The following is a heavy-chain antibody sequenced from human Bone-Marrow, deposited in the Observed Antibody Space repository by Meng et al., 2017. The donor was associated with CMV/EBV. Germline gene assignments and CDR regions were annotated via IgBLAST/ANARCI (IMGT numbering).Heavy chain of an antibody. V-gene: IGHV1-18*01. D-gene: IGHD2-2*01. CDR1: GYTFTSYG. CDR3: ARGLVVVPAATTNYYYYGMDV. Sequence: ASVKVSCKASGYTFTSYGISWVRQAPGQGLEWMGWISAYNGNTNYAQKLQGRVTMTTDTSTSTAYMELRSLRSDDTAVYYCARGLVVVPAATTNYYYYGMDVWGQGHTVTCSS. J-gene: IGHJ6*01. CDR2: ISAYNGNT.